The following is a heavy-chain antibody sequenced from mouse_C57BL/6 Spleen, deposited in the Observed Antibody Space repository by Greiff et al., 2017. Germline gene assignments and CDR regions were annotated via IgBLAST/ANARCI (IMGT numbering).Heavy chain of an antibody. D-gene: IGHD1-1*01. CDR3: TRGSSYGWFAY. CDR1: GYTFTDYE. CDR2: IDPETGGT. Sequence: QVQLQQSGAELVRPGASVTLSCKASGYTFTDYEMHWVKQTPVHGLEWIGAIDPETGGTAYNQKFKGKAILTADKSSSTAYMELRSLTSEDSAVYYCTRGSSYGWFAYWGQGTLVTVSA. V-gene: IGHV1-15*01. J-gene: IGHJ3*01.